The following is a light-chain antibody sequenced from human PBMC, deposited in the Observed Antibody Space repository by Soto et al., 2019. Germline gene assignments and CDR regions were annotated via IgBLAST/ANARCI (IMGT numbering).Light chain of an antibody. J-gene: IGLJ3*02. CDR1: SSNTGSNN. CDR2: YND. V-gene: IGLV1-44*01. Sequence: QAVLTQPPSTSGTPGQRVTISCFGSSSNTGSNNVNWYQQVPGTAPKLVIYYNDQRPSGVPDRFSASKSGTSASLAISGLQSEDEADYYCSSWDDSLKGWVFGGGTKVTVL. CDR3: SSWDDSLKGWV.